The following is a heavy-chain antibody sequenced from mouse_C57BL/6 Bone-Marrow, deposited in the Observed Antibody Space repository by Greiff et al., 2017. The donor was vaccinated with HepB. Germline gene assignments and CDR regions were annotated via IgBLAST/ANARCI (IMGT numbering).Heavy chain of an antibody. J-gene: IGHJ2*01. CDR2: IDPENGDT. CDR3: SYYYGSSYSY. V-gene: IGHV14-4*01. CDR1: GFNIKDDY. Sequence: VQLQQSGAELVRPGASVKLSCTASGFNIKDDYMHWVKQRPEQGLEWIGWIDPENGDTEYASKFQGKATITADTSSNTAYLQLSSLTSEDTAVYYCSYYYGSSYSYWGQGTTLTVSS. D-gene: IGHD1-1*01.